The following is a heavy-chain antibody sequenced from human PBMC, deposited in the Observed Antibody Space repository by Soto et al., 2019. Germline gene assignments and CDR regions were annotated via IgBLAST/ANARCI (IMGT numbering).Heavy chain of an antibody. CDR3: ASATSRALAGKKN. J-gene: IGHJ4*02. D-gene: IGHD6-19*01. CDR1: GDTVTKYG. V-gene: IGHV1-18*01. Sequence: QVQLVQSGGEVKKPGASVKVSCKASGDTVTKYGISWVRQAPGQGLEWLGWISFYNGHTNYALKFQDRITFTTDTSTSTASMELRSLTSNDTAVYSCASATSRALAGKKNWGQGTLVTVSS. CDR2: ISFYNGHT.